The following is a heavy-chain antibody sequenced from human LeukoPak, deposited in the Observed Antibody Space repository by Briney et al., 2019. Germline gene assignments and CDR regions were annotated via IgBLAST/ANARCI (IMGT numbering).Heavy chain of an antibody. CDR2: IYTSGST. D-gene: IGHD2-15*01. CDR3: ARDRAVGGFDY. Sequence: PSETLSLTCTVSDGSISSGSYYWSWIRQPPGKGLEWIGRIYTSGSTNYNPSLKSRVTISVDTSENQFSLKLSSVTAADTDVYYCARDRAVGGFDYWGQGTLVTVSS. J-gene: IGHJ4*02. V-gene: IGHV4-61*02. CDR1: DGSISSGSYY.